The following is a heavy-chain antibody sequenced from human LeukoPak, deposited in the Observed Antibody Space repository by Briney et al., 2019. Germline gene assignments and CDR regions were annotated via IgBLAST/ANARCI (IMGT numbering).Heavy chain of an antibody. Sequence: PGGSLRLSCAASGFTFSRYSMNWVCQAPGKGLEWVSSISNTGSYISYAEFVKGRFTISRDNSKNTLYLQMNSLRAEDTAVYYCAREPKHYAFDIWGQGTMVTVSS. CDR1: GFTFSRYS. CDR2: ISNTGSYI. J-gene: IGHJ3*02. CDR3: AREPKHYAFDI. V-gene: IGHV3-21*01.